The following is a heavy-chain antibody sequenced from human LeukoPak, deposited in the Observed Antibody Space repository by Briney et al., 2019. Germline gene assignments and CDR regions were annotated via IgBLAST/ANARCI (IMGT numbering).Heavy chain of an antibody. CDR2: ISSSSSYI. CDR3: AREMATIQYYFDY. Sequence: GGSLRLSCAASGFTFSSYSMSWVRQAPGKGLEWVSSISSSSSYIYYADSVKGRFTISRDNAKNSLYLQMNSLRAEDTAVYYCAREMATIQYYFDYWGQGTLVTVSS. J-gene: IGHJ4*02. CDR1: GFTFSSYS. D-gene: IGHD5-24*01. V-gene: IGHV3-21*01.